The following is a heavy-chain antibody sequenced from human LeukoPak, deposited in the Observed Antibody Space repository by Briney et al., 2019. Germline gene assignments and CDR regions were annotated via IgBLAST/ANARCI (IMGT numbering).Heavy chain of an antibody. CDR2: ISAYNGNT. CDR3: ARVAYYDILTGPRAFDI. D-gene: IGHD3-9*01. J-gene: IGHJ3*02. Sequence: GASVKVSCKASGYTFTSYGISWVRQAPGQGLEWMGWISAYNGNTNHAQKLQGRVTMTTDTSTSTAYMELRSLRSDDTAVYYCARVAYYDILTGPRAFDIWGQGTMVTVSS. CDR1: GYTFTSYG. V-gene: IGHV1-18*04.